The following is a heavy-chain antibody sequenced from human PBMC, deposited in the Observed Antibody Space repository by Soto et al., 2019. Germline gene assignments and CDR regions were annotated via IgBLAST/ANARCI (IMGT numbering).Heavy chain of an antibody. V-gene: IGHV1-18*01. Sequence: QGQLVQSGVEVRKPGASVKVSYKVSGYAFTRYGISWVRQAPGQGLEWMGWISGYNGDTKYAQKFQGRVTMTVDTSTTTAYMELRSLTSDDRAVYYCAKNGQPPYYYYGMDVWGQGTTVTVSS. CDR2: ISGYNGDT. CDR1: GYAFTRYG. CDR3: AKNGQPPYYYYGMDV. J-gene: IGHJ6*02. D-gene: IGHD2-8*01.